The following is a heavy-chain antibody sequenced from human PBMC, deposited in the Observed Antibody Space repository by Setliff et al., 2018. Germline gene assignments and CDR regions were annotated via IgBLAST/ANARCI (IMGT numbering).Heavy chain of an antibody. CDR2: IYTTGNT. CDR3: ARYIPSAGCFDP. CDR1: GDSITSGSDY. Sequence: PSETLSLTCTVSGDSITSGSDYWSWIRQPAGKGLEWIGRIYTTGNTNYNPSLKSRVTISVDTSKKQFSLMLTSVTAADTAVYYCARYIPSAGCFDPWGQGALVTVSS. V-gene: IGHV4-61*02. J-gene: IGHJ5*02. D-gene: IGHD2-21*01.